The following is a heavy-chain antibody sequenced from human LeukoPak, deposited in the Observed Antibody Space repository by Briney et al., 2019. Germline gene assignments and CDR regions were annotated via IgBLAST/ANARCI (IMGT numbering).Heavy chain of an antibody. D-gene: IGHD3-22*01. CDR2: IIPIFGTA. CDR3: ARDGKYYYDSSGYSSIDY. CDR1: GGTFSSYA. Sequence: SVKVSCKASGGTFSSYAISWVRQAPGQGLEWVGRIIPIFGTANYAQKFQGRVTITTDESTSTAYMELSSLRSEDTAVYYCARDGKYYYDSSGYSSIDYWGQGTLVTVSS. J-gene: IGHJ4*02. V-gene: IGHV1-69*05.